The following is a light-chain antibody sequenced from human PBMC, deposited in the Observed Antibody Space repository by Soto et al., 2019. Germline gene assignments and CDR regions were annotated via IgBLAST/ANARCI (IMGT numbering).Light chain of an antibody. Sequence: QSALTQPASVSGSPGQSITVSCTGTSSDIGGYNYVSWYQHHPGKAPQLIIYEVNLRPSGVSDRFSASKSGDTASLTISGLKAGEEADYYSCSYSTSNTHNYVFGTGTKLTVL. V-gene: IGLV2-14*01. CDR2: EVN. CDR3: CSYSTSNTHNYV. CDR1: SSDIGGYNY. J-gene: IGLJ1*01.